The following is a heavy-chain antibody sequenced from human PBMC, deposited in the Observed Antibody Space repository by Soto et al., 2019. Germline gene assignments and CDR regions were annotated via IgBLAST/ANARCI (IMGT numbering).Heavy chain of an antibody. Sequence: ASVKVSCKASGYTFTSYGISWVRQAPGQGLEWMGWISAYNGNTNYAQKLQGRVTMTTDTSTSTAYMELRSLRSDDTAVYYCARDWRGDSDFWSGYYESYYYYCMDFWGQGTPVTVSS. CDR2: ISAYNGNT. V-gene: IGHV1-18*01. CDR3: ARDWRGDSDFWSGYYESYYYYCMDF. J-gene: IGHJ6*02. CDR1: GYTFTSYG. D-gene: IGHD3-3*01.